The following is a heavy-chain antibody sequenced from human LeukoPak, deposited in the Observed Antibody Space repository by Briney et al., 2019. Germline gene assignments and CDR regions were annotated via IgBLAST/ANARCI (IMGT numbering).Heavy chain of an antibody. CDR2: ISSSGLTT. CDR3: ARTAGGYNSYYFDY. CDR1: GLTFSSYE. D-gene: IGHD5-24*01. J-gene: IGHJ4*02. V-gene: IGHV3-48*03. Sequence: GGSLRLSCAASGLTFSSYEMNWVRQAPGKGLEWVSYISSSGLTTYYADSVKGRFTISRDNAKNSLYLQMNSLRAEDTAVYYCARTAGGYNSYYFDYWGQGTLVTVSS.